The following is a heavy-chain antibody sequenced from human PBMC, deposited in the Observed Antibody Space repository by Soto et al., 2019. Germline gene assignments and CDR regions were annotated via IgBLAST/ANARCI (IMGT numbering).Heavy chain of an antibody. CDR3: AKDNWNFPPYPLDY. J-gene: IGHJ4*02. Sequence: GGSLRLSCAASGFTFSSYSMSWVRQDPGKGLEWVSAISGSGGSTYYADSVKGRFTISRDNSKNTLYLQMNRLRAEDTDLYYCAKDNWNFPPYPLDYWGQGTLVTVSS. D-gene: IGHD1-7*01. CDR2: ISGSGGST. V-gene: IGHV3-23*01. CDR1: GFTFSSYS.